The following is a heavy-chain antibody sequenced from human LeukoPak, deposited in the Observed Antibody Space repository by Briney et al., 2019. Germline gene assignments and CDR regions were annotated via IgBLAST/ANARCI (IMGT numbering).Heavy chain of an antibody. CDR1: GFTFGDYA. D-gene: IGHD5-18*01. CDR2: IRSKAYGGTT. V-gene: IGHV3-49*03. J-gene: IGHJ4*02. CDR3: TSGYRRGYSYGLNFDH. Sequence: GGSLRLSCTASGFTFGDYAMSWFRQAPGKGLEWVGFIRSKAYGGTTEYAASVKGRFTISRDDSKSIAYLQMNSLKTEDTAVYYCTSGYRRGYSYGLNFDHWGQGTLVTVSS.